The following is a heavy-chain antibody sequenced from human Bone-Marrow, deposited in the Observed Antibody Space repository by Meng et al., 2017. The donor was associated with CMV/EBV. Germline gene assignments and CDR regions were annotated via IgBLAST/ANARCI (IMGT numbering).Heavy chain of an antibody. CDR3: ARLRTLGYGTDV. Sequence: SETLSLTCTVSGGSVTTTNYYWSWIRQPPGKGLEWIGHISYSGISRYNPSLKRRVTASVDTSKNLFSLQLTSVTAADTAVYFCARLRTLGYGTDVWGQGTTVTVSS. D-gene: IGHD7-27*01. CDR2: ISYSGIS. J-gene: IGHJ6*02. CDR1: GGSVTTTNYY. V-gene: IGHV4-61*01.